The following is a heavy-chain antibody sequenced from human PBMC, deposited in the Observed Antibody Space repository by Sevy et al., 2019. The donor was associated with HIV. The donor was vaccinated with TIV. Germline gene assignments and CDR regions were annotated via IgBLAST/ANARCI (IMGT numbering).Heavy chain of an antibody. V-gene: IGHV3-23*01. CDR2: ISVSGRL. Sequence: GGSLRLPCAASGFKFDNYAMAWVRQAPGQGLVWVSAISVSGRLSYADSVKGRFTISRDSSKKMIYLHLNSLRVDDTATYYCAKDGYSSGLLYYFDHWGQGTLVTVSS. D-gene: IGHD6-19*01. CDR1: GFKFDNYA. CDR3: AKDGYSSGLLYYFDH. J-gene: IGHJ4*02.